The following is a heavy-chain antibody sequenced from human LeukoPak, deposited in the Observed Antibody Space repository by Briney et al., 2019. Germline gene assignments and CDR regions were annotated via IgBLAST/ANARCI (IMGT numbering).Heavy chain of an antibody. CDR1: GGSISSSSYN. D-gene: IGHD6-19*01. CDR2: IYYSGST. J-gene: IGHJ5*02. CDR3: ASLYSSGWYWFDP. Sequence: SETLSLTCTVSGGSISSSSYNWGWIRPPPGKRLEWIGSIYYSGSTYYNPSLKCRVTISVDTSKNQFSLKLSSVTAADTAVYYCASLYSSGWYWFDPWGQGTLVTVSS. V-gene: IGHV4-39*01.